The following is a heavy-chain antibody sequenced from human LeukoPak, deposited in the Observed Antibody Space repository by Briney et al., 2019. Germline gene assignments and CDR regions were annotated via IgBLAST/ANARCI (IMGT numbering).Heavy chain of an antibody. CDR1: GFTFSSYA. CDR3: AKDRQGSGSTGAYYYYGMDV. V-gene: IGHV3-23*01. Sequence: GGSQRLSCAASGFTFSSYAMSWVRQAPGKGLEWVSVISGSGSSTYYADSVKGRFTISRDNSKNTLYLQMNSLRAEDTAVYYCAKDRQGSGSTGAYYYYGMDVWGQGTTVTVSS. J-gene: IGHJ6*02. D-gene: IGHD3-10*01. CDR2: ISGSGSST.